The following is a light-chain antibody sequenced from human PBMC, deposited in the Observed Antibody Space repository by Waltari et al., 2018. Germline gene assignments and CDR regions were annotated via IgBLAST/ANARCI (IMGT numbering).Light chain of an antibody. Sequence: QSALTQPASVSGSPGQSITISCTGTSSDVGGYNYVSWYQQHPGKAPKLMTYDVSKRPSGVSSRCSGSKSGNTASLAISGLQAEDEADYYCSSYTSSSTYVVFGGGTKLTVL. V-gene: IGLV2-14*01. CDR3: SSYTSSSTYVV. CDR1: SSDVGGYNY. CDR2: DVS. J-gene: IGLJ2*01.